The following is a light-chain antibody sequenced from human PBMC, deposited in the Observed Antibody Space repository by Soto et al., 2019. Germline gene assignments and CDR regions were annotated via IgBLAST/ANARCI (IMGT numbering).Light chain of an antibody. CDR1: QSVRGN. Sequence: EIVMTQSPATLSVSPGERATLSCWASQSVRGNLAWYRQKPGQAPSLLIYDVSTRATGVPVRFRGSGSGTEFTLTISSLQSEDFAVYSCQQYDNWPPTFGQGTKVDIK. V-gene: IGKV3-15*01. CDR2: DVS. J-gene: IGKJ1*01. CDR3: QQYDNWPPT.